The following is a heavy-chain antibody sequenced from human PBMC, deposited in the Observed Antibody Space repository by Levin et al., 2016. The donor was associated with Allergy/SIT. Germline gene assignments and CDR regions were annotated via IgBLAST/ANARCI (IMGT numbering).Heavy chain of an antibody. Sequence: GESLKISCVVSGFTFSRYAAHWVRQAPGKGLEWVALISDDGGKTLYADFVKGRFTISRDNFKNILYLQMNSLRKEDTAMYYCAVLDYGGKWGQGTLVTVSS. CDR3: AVLDYGGK. V-gene: IGHV3-30-3*01. CDR2: ISDDGGKT. CDR1: GFTFSRYA. D-gene: IGHD2-21*01. J-gene: IGHJ4*02.